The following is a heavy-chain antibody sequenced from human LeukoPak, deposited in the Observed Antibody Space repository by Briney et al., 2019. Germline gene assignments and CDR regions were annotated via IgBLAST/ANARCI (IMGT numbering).Heavy chain of an antibody. V-gene: IGHV3-30-3*01. CDR1: GFTFSSYA. D-gene: IGHD2-15*01. Sequence: GGSLRLSCAASGFTFSSYAMHWVRQAPGKGLEWVAVISYDGSNKYYADSVKGRFTISRDNSKSTLYLQMNSLRAEDTAVYYCARAKDIVVVVAAPLGYWGQGTLVTVSS. J-gene: IGHJ4*02. CDR2: ISYDGSNK. CDR3: ARAKDIVVVVAAPLGY.